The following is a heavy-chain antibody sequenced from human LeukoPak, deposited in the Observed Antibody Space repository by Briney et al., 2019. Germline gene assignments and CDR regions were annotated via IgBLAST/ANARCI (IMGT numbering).Heavy chain of an antibody. J-gene: IGHJ4*02. V-gene: IGHV1-69*04. CDR1: GGTFSSYA. D-gene: IGHD3-22*01. Sequence: SVKVSCKASGGTFSSYAISWVRQAPGQGLEWMGRIIPILGIANYAQKFQGRVTITADKSTSTAYMELSSLRSEDTAVYYCARYYDSSGYYYDWGQGTLATVSS. CDR3: ARYYDSSGYYYD. CDR2: IIPILGIA.